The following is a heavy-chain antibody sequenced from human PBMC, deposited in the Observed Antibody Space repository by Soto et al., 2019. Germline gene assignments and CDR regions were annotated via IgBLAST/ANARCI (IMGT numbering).Heavy chain of an antibody. J-gene: IGHJ4*02. Sequence: SETLSLTCAASGVSISSGGYSWSWIRQPPGKGLEWIGYIYHSGSTYYNPSLKSRVTISVDRSKNQCSLKLSSVTAADTAVYYCARGPPLGYWGQGTLVTVS. V-gene: IGHV4-30-2*01. CDR3: ARGPPLGY. CDR2: IYHSGST. CDR1: GVSISSGGYS.